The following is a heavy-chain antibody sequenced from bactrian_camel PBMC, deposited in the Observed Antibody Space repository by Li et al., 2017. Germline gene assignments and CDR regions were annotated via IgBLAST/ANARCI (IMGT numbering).Heavy chain of an antibody. V-gene: IGHV3S35*01. CDR2: INPTGGST. Sequence: DVQLVESGGGLVQPGGSLRLSCAASGFTASITSITWVRQAPGKGLEWVSSINPTGGSTYYAESVKGRFTISRDNAKNTEYLQMNSLKSEDTALYYCASQNSFWWYAYWGQGTQVTVS. CDR3: ASQNSFWWYAY. CDR1: GFTASITS. D-gene: IGHD7*01. J-gene: IGHJ4*01.